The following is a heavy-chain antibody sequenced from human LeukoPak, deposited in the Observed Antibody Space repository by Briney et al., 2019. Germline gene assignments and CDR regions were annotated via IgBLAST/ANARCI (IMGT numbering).Heavy chain of an antibody. CDR2: IYYSGST. CDR1: GGSISSSSYY. D-gene: IGHD1-20*01. J-gene: IGHJ4*02. Sequence: SETLSLTCTVSGGSISSSSYYWGWIRQPPGRGLEWIGSIYYSGSTYYNPSLKSRVTISVDTSKNQFSLKLSSVTAADTAVYYCARITGTTSLTEYLDYWGQGTLVTVSS. V-gene: IGHV4-39*07. CDR3: ARITGTTSLTEYLDY.